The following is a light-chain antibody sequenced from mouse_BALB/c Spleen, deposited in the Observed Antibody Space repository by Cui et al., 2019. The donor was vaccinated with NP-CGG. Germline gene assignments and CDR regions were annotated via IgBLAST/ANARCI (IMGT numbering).Light chain of an antibody. V-gene: IGLV1*01. CDR2: GTN. CDR1: TGAVTTSNY. J-gene: IGLJ1*01. Sequence: QAVVTQESALTTSPGETVTLTCRSSTGAVTTSNYANWVQEKPDHLFTGLIGGTNNRAPGVPARFSGPPIGDKAALTITGAQTEDEAIYFCALWYSNHWVFGGGTKLTVL. CDR3: ALWYSNHWV.